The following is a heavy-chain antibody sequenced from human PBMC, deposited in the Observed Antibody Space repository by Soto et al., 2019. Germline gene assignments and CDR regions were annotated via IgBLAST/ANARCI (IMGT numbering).Heavy chain of an antibody. CDR1: GFTFGNYW. CDR2: IKGDGSAK. D-gene: IGHD6-25*01. CDR3: ARDVSPESSGYYLDAFDM. Sequence: EVQLVESGGGLVQPGGSLRLSCAASGFTFGNYWMTWVRQAPGKGLEWVANIKGDGSAKSYLDSVRGRVTVSRDNAENSLFQQTNILRAEDTALSDCARDVSPESSGYYLDAFDMWGQGTVVNVS. V-gene: IGHV3-7*01. J-gene: IGHJ3*02.